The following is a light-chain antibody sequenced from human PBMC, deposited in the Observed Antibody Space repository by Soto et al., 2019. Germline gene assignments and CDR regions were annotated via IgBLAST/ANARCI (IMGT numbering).Light chain of an antibody. V-gene: IGKV3-15*01. CDR2: GAS. J-gene: IGKJ3*01. CDR1: QSVSSN. Sequence: EIVMTQSPATLSVSPGERATLSCRASQSVSSNLAWYQQKPGQAPRLLIYGASTRATGIPARFSGSGSGTEFTLTISSLQSEDFAVYYCQQYNNWPGTFGPGNNVDIK. CDR3: QQYNNWPGT.